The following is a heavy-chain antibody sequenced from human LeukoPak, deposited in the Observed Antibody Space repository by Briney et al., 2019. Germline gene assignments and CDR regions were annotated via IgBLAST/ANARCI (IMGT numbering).Heavy chain of an antibody. CDR2: ISGSGGNT. CDR3: AKGSEGGYSYGYHSDY. Sequence: GGSQRLSCAASGFVFSNYAMSWVRQAPGKGLEWVSGISGSGGNTYHADSVKGRFTISRDNSKNRLYLQMNSLRAEDAAVYYCAKGSEGGYSYGYHSDYWGQGTLVTVSS. D-gene: IGHD5-18*01. CDR1: GFVFSNYA. J-gene: IGHJ4*02. V-gene: IGHV3-23*01.